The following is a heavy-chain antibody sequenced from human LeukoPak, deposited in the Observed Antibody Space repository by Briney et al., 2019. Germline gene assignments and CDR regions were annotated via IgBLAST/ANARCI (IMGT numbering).Heavy chain of an antibody. CDR1: GFTFGDYA. V-gene: IGHV3-49*03. J-gene: IGHJ4*02. Sequence: GGSLRLSCTASGFTFGDYAMSWFRQAPGKGLEWVGFIRSKAYGGTTEYAASVKGRSTISRDDSKSIAYLQMNSLKIEDTAVYYCTRDLKGYYYDSSGYSLFDYWGQGTLVTVSS. CDR2: IRSKAYGGTT. CDR3: TRDLKGYYYDSSGYSLFDY. D-gene: IGHD3-22*01.